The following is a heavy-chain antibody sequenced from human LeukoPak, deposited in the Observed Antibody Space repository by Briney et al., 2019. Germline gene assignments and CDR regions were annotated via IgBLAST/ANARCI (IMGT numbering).Heavy chain of an antibody. CDR3: ARADYDSSGLTRKQIDY. Sequence: ASVKVSCKASGYTFTSYDINWVRQATGQGLEWMGWMNPNSGNTGYAQKFQGRVTMTRNTSISTAYMELSSLRSEDTAVYYCARADYDSSGLTRKQIDYWGQGTLVTVSS. J-gene: IGHJ4*02. CDR1: GYTFTSYD. CDR2: MNPNSGNT. V-gene: IGHV1-8*01. D-gene: IGHD3-22*01.